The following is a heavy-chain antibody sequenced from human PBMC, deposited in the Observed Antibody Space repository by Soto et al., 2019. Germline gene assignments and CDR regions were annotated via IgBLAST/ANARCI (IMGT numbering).Heavy chain of an antibody. J-gene: IGHJ6*02. CDR3: ATGRGVDFCYSMDV. V-gene: IGHV3-23*01. Sequence: EVQLLESGGGLVQPGGSLRLSCAASGFTFSSYAMSWVRQAPGEGLEWVSAISGSGGSTYYADSVKGRFTISRDNSKNTLYLQMNSLRAEGTAVYYCATGRGVDFCYSMDVGGQGTTVSVSS. D-gene: IGHD3-10*01. CDR1: GFTFSSYA. CDR2: ISGSGGST.